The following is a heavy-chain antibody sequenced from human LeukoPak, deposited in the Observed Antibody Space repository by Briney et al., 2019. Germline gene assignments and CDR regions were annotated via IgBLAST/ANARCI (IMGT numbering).Heavy chain of an antibody. D-gene: IGHD6-13*01. V-gene: IGHV4-4*07. Sequence: SETLSLTCTVSGGSISSYYWSWIRQPAGKGLEWIGRIYTSGSTNYNPSLKSRVTMSVDTSKNQFSLKLSSVTAADTAVYYCARDGGSSSWYGEGYHDAFDIWGQGTMVTVSS. J-gene: IGHJ3*02. CDR3: ARDGGSSSWYGEGYHDAFDI. CDR2: IYTSGST. CDR1: GGSISSYY.